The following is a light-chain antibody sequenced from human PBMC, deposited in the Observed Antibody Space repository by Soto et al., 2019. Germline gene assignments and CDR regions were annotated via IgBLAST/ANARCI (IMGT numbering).Light chain of an antibody. CDR1: QTIDSW. V-gene: IGKV1-5*03. CDR3: QHYNSYSEA. CDR2: KAS. J-gene: IGKJ1*01. Sequence: DIQITQSPSTLSETVGDRVTITCRASQTIDSWLAWYQQRPGKPPNLLIYKASTLASGVPSRFSGSGSGTEFTLTISSLQPDDFATYYCQHYNSYSEAFGQGTKVDI.